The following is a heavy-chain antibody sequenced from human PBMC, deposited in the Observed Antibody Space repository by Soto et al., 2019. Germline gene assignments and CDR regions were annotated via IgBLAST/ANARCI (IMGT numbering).Heavy chain of an antibody. Sequence: EVQLVESGGGLIQPGGSLRLSCAASGFAVSSKYMTWVRQAPGKGLEWVSVIYGGGTTYYADSVKGRFTISRDTSKNTLYLQMNSLRAGDTAVYYCVRTTGWPGFDCWGQGTLVTVSS. J-gene: IGHJ4*02. CDR2: IYGGGTT. CDR1: GFAVSSKY. D-gene: IGHD6-19*01. V-gene: IGHV3-53*01. CDR3: VRTTGWPGFDC.